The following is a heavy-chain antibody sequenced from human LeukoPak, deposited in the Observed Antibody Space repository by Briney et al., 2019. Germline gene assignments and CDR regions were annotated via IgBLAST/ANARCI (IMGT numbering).Heavy chain of an antibody. D-gene: IGHD3-22*01. V-gene: IGHV1-18*01. J-gene: IGHJ5*02. Sequence: EASVKVSCKASGYTFTSYGISWVRQAPGQGLEWMGWISAYNGNTNYAQKLQGRVTMTTDTSTSTAYMELRSLRSDDTAVYYCARDINYYDSSGYYLAWGQGTLATVSS. CDR2: ISAYNGNT. CDR1: GYTFTSYG. CDR3: ARDINYYDSSGYYLA.